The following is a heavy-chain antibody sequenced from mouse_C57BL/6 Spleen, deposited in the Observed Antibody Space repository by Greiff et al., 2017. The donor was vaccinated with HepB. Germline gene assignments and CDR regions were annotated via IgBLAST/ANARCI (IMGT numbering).Heavy chain of an antibody. CDR3: ARFTTVVRSFDY. CDR1: GYSITSGYY. Sequence: EVKLQESGPGLVKPSQSLSLTCSVTGYSITSGYYWNWIRQFPGNKLEWMGYISYDGSNNYNPSLKNRISITRDTSKNQFFLKLNSVTTEDTATYYCARFTTVVRSFDYWGQGTTLTVSS. CDR2: ISYDGSN. V-gene: IGHV3-6*01. D-gene: IGHD1-1*01. J-gene: IGHJ2*01.